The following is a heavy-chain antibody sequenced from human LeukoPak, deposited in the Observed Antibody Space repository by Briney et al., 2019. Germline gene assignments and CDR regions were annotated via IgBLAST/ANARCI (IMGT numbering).Heavy chain of an antibody. CDR2: IIPILGIA. V-gene: IGHV1-69*04. CDR1: GGTFSSYA. J-gene: IGHJ4*02. Sequence: GASVKVSCKASGGTFSSYAISWVRQAPGQGLEWMGRIIPILGIANYAQKLQGRVTMTTDTSTSTAYMELRSLRSDDTAVYYCARENLQGLLDYWGQGTLVTVSS. CDR3: ARENLQGLLDY.